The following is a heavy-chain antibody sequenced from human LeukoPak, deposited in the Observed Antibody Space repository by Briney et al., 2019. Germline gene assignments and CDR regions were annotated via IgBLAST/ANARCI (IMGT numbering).Heavy chain of an antibody. J-gene: IGHJ4*02. V-gene: IGHV1-3*01. CDR1: GYIFTTYA. D-gene: IGHD2-21*01. Sequence: ASVKVSCKASGYIFTTYAMHWVRQAPGQSLEWMGWINAGNGNTKYLQKFQGRVTITRDTSANIAYMELSSLTSEDTALYYCARDDCGDTCYPGGYWGQGTLVTVSS. CDR2: INAGNGNT. CDR3: ARDDCGDTCYPGGY.